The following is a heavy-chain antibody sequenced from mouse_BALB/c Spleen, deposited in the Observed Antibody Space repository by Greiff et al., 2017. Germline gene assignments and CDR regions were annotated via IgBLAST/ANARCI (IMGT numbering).Heavy chain of an antibody. CDR2: IYPGDGDT. V-gene: IGHV1-87*01. Sequence: VKLQESGAELARPGASVKLSCKASGYTFTSYWMQWVKQRPGQGLEWIGAIYPGDGDTRYTQKFKGKATLTADKSSSTAYMQLSSLASEDSAVYYCARDYGYYFDYWGQGTTLTVSS. J-gene: IGHJ2*01. CDR3: ARDYGYYFDY. CDR1: GYTFTSYW. D-gene: IGHD1-2*01.